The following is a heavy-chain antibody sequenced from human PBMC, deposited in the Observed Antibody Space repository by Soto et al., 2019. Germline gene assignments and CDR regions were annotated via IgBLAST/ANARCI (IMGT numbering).Heavy chain of an antibody. CDR1: GGSISSYY. Sequence: SETLSLTCTVSGGSISSYYWSWIRQPPGKGLEWIGYIYYSGSTNYNPSLKSRVTISVDTSKNQFSLKLSSVTAADTAVYYCARDFSSSQILSWFDPWGQGTLVTVLL. D-gene: IGHD6-13*01. V-gene: IGHV4-59*01. CDR3: ARDFSSSQILSWFDP. CDR2: IYYSGST. J-gene: IGHJ5*02.